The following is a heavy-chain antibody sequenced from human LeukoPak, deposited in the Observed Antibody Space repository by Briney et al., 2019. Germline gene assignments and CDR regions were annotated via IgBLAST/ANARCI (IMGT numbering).Heavy chain of an antibody. J-gene: IGHJ4*02. CDR2: ISAYNGNT. Sequence: GASVKVSCKASGYTFTGYYMHWVRQAPGQGLEWMGWISAYNGNTNYAQKLQGRVTMTTDTSTSTAYMELRSLRSDDTAVYYRASTSRELPPSDWGQGTLVTVSS. CDR1: GYTFTGYY. V-gene: IGHV1-18*04. D-gene: IGHD1-26*01. CDR3: ASTSRELPPSD.